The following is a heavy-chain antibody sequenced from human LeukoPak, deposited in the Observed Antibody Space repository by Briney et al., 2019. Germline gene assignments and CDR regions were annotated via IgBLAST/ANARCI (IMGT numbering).Heavy chain of an antibody. J-gene: IGHJ4*02. CDR3: ARGPDYYGSGRALYFDY. V-gene: IGHV4-38-2*01. CDR1: GFSISSGFF. Sequence: PSETLSLTCAVSGFSISSGFFWGWTRQPPGKGLEWIGSIFHTGSTYYNPSLNSGVTISVDTSKNQLSLKLRSVTAADTAVYYCARGPDYYGSGRALYFDYWGQGILVTVSS. D-gene: IGHD3-10*01. CDR2: IFHTGST.